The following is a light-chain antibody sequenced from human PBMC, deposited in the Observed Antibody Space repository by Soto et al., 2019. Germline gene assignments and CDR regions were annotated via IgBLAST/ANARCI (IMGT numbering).Light chain of an antibody. CDR1: QSVSSSY. J-gene: IGKJ1*01. CDR2: GAS. V-gene: IGKV3-20*01. Sequence: ETVLTQSRGTVSLSRGERATLSCRASQSVSSSYLAWYHQKHGQXPSLLIYGASSRATGIPDRFSGSGSGTAFTITISRLKPEDFVVNDCQQYGSSPGTFGQGTKVDIK. CDR3: QQYGSSPGT.